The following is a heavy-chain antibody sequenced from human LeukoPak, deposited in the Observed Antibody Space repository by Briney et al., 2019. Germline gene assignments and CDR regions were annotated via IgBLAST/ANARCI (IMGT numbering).Heavy chain of an antibody. J-gene: IGHJ3*02. V-gene: IGHV4-59*01. Sequence: SETLSLTCTFSGGSISSYYWSWIRQPPGKGLEWIGYIYYSGSTNYNPSLKSRVTISVDTSKNQFSLKLSSVTAADTAVYYCARDRATYYYDSSGYYYVSSDAFDIWGQGTMVTVSS. CDR2: IYYSGST. CDR3: ARDRATYYYDSSGYYYVSSDAFDI. CDR1: GGSISSYY. D-gene: IGHD3-22*01.